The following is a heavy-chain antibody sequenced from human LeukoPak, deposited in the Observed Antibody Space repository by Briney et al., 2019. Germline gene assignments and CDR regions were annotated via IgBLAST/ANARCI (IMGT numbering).Heavy chain of an antibody. CDR1: GFSISSGYY. Sequence: SETLSLTCTVSGFSISSGYYWGWIRQPPGKGLEWIGSIYYSGSTYYNPSLKSRVTISVDTSKNQFSLKLSSVTAADTAVYYCARDYGDYGYFDYWGQGTLVTVSS. CDR3: ARDYGDYGYFDY. J-gene: IGHJ4*02. V-gene: IGHV4-38-2*02. CDR2: IYYSGST. D-gene: IGHD4-17*01.